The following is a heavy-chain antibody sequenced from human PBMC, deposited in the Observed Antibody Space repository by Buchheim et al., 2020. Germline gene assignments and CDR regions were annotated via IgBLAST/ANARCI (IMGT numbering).Heavy chain of an antibody. CDR2: ISSSSSYI. J-gene: IGHJ4*02. D-gene: IGHD4-17*01. Sequence: EVQLVESGGGLVKPGGSLRLSCAASGFTFSSYSINWVRQAPGKGLEWVSSISSSSSYIYYADSVKGRFAISRDNAKNSMYLQMNSLRAEDTAVYYCARDHYGDYYGALDYWGQGTL. V-gene: IGHV3-21*01. CDR3: ARDHYGDYYGALDY. CDR1: GFTFSSYS.